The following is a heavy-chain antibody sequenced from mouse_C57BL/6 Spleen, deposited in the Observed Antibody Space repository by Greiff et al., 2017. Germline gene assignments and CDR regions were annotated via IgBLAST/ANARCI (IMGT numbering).Heavy chain of an antibody. CDR2: IDPSDSET. CDR1: GYTFTSYW. J-gene: IGHJ4*01. Sequence: QVQLQQPGAELVRPGSSVKLSCKASGYTFTSYWMHWVKQRPIQGLEWIGNIDPSDSETHYNQKFKDKATLTVDKSSSTAYMQLSSLTSEDSAVYYCARGVIYDGIYYAMDYWGQGTSVTVSS. D-gene: IGHD2-3*01. V-gene: IGHV1-52*01. CDR3: ARGVIYDGIYYAMDY.